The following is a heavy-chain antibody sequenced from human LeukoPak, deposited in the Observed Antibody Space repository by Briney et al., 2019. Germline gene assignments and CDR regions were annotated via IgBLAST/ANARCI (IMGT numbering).Heavy chain of an antibody. CDR3: ARALGFDWFRFDY. J-gene: IGHJ4*02. V-gene: IGHV4-61*02. Sequence: SETLSLTCTVSGGSISSGSYYWSWIRQPAGKGLEWIGRIYTSGNTDYNPSLKSRVTISVDTSKNQFSLKLSSVTAADTAVYYCARALGFDWFRFDYWGQGTLVTVSS. CDR2: IYTSGNT. D-gene: IGHD3-9*01. CDR1: GGSISSGSYY.